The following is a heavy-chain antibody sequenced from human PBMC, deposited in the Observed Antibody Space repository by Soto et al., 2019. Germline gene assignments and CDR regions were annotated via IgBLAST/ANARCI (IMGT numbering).Heavy chain of an antibody. D-gene: IGHD3-16*02. V-gene: IGHV4-31*03. CDR1: GGSISSGGDY. CDR2: IYYSGST. CDR3: ARDYRASYPAYYYYGMDV. J-gene: IGHJ6*02. Sequence: QVQLQESGPGLVKPSQTLSLTCPVSGGSISSGGDYWSWIRQHPGKGLEWIGYIYYSGSTYYNPSLKSRVSISVDTSKNQFSLKLSSVTAADTAVYYCARDYRASYPAYYYYGMDVWGQGTTVTVSS.